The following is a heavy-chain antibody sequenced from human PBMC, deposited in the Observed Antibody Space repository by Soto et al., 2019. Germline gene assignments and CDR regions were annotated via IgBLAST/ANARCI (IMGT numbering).Heavy chain of an antibody. CDR1: GFTFSSYD. D-gene: IGHD4-17*01. Sequence: EVQLVESGGGLVQPGGSLRLSCSASGFTFSSYDMHWVRQGPGKGLEWVSAIGTAGDTNYAGSVKGRFTISRENAKNSFYLQMNSLRAGDTAIYYCARARDYDYHYSGMDVWGQGTTVTVSS. CDR3: ARARDYDYHYSGMDV. V-gene: IGHV3-13*04. CDR2: IGTAGDT. J-gene: IGHJ6*02.